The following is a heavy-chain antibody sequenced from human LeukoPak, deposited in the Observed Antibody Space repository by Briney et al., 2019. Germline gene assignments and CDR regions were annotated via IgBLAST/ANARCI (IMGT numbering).Heavy chain of an antibody. CDR3: ARHGVVVAATDWFDP. J-gene: IGHJ5*02. D-gene: IGHD2-15*01. CDR1: GGSISSYY. V-gene: IGHV4-59*08. CDR2: IYYSGST. Sequence: SETLSLTCTVSGGSISSYYWSWVRHPPGKGLEWIGYIYYSGSTNYNPSLKSRVTVSVDTSKNQFSLKLSSVTAADTAVYYCARHGVVVAATDWFDPWGQGTLVTVSS.